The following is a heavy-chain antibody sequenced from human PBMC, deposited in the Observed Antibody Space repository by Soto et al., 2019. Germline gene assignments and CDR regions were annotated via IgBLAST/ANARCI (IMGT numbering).Heavy chain of an antibody. CDR1: GGSFSGYY. D-gene: IGHD3-9*01. J-gene: IGHJ4*02. Sequence: SETLSLTCAVYGGSFSGYYWSWIRQPPGKGLEWIGEINHSGSTNYNPSLKSRVTISVDTSKNQFSLKLSSVTAADTAVYYCARGGYDILTGLDYWGQGTLVTVSS. V-gene: IGHV4-34*01. CDR2: INHSGST. CDR3: ARGGYDILTGLDY.